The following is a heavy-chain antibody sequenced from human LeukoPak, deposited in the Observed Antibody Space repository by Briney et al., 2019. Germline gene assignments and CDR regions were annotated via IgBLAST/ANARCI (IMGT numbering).Heavy chain of an antibody. CDR3: ARFSLLRVATIWGGDY. CDR2: IYYSGST. Sequence: PSQTLSLTCTVSGGSISSGGYYWSWIRQHPGKGLEWIGYIYYSGSTYYNPSLKSRVTISVDTSSNQFGLKLSSVPAADTAVYYCARFSLLRVATIWGGDYWGQGTLVTVSS. CDR1: GGSISSGGYY. J-gene: IGHJ4*02. V-gene: IGHV4-31*03. D-gene: IGHD5-12*01.